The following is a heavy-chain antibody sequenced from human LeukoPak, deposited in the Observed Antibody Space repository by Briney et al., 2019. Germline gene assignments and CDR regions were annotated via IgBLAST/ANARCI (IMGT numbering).Heavy chain of an antibody. D-gene: IGHD2-8*01. V-gene: IGHV4-39*01. Sequence: SETLSLTCTLSGGSISNSTYHWLGIRQPPGKGLEWNGSFTGNTYSNPSLKSRVTISLDTSKNQVSLRLTSVTPADTAMYYCTRLVNGRPLDLSGQGGLVTVSS. J-gene: IGHJ4*02. CDR3: TRLVNGRPLDL. CDR1: GGSISNSTYH. CDR2: FTGNT.